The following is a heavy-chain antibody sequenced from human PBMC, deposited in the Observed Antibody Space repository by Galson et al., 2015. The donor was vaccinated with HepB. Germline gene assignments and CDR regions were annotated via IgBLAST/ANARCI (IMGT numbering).Heavy chain of an antibody. V-gene: IGHV4-34*01. CDR2: INHSGGT. CDR1: GGSFSGYY. CDR3: ARRRELVRKTNWFDP. D-gene: IGHD1-1*01. Sequence: ETLSLTCAVYGGSFSGYYWSWIRQPPGKGLEWIGEINHSGGTNYNPSLKSRVTISVDTSKNQFSLKLSSVTAADTAVYYCARRRELVRKTNWFDPWGQGTLVTVSS. J-gene: IGHJ5*02.